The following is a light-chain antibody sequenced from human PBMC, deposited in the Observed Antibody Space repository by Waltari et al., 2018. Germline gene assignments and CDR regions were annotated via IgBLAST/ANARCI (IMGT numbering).Light chain of an antibody. CDR3: NSRDSSGNHVV. J-gene: IGLJ2*01. CDR2: GKN. V-gene: IGLV3-19*01. CDR1: SLGRYY. Sequence: SSELTQDPAVSVALGQTVRITCQGDSLGRYYASWYQQKPGQAPVLVFYGKNNRPSGIPDRFSGSSSGNTASLTITGAQAEDEADYYCNSRDSSGNHVVFGGGTKLTVL.